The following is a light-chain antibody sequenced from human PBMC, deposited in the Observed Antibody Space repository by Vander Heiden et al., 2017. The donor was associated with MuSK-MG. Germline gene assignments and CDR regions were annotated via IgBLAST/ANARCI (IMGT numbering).Light chain of an antibody. V-gene: IGLV2-14*03. J-gene: IGLJ2*01. CDR1: RSDVGGYNY. Sequence: SALTQPASVSGIPGQSITISCTGTRSDVGGYNYVSWFQQHPGKAPEVMIYDVVSRPSGVSNRFSGSKSGNTASLTISRLQAEDEAEYYCSSYTSTSSVIFGGGTKLTVL. CDR2: DVV. CDR3: SSYTSTSSVI.